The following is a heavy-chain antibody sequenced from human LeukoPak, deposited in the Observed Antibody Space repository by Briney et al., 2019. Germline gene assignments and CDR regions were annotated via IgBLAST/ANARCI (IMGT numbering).Heavy chain of an antibody. CDR1: GYTFTSYY. J-gene: IGHJ4*02. CDR3: ARDILRAWEPLWSGYSPGY. Sequence: ASVKVSCKASGYTFTSYYMHWVRQAPGQGLEWMGIINPSGGSTSYAQKFQGSVTMTRDTSTSTVYMELSSLRSEDTAVYYCARDILRAWEPLWSGYSPGYWGQGTLVTVSS. D-gene: IGHD3-3*01. V-gene: IGHV1-46*01. CDR2: INPSGGST.